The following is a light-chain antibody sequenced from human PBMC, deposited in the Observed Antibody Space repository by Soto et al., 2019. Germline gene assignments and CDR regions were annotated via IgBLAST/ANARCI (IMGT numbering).Light chain of an antibody. CDR1: QRISSW. V-gene: IGKV1-5*03. J-gene: IGKJ1*01. Sequence: DIQMTQSPSTLSACVGDRVTITCRASQRISSWLAWYQQKPGKAPKLLIYKASSLESGVPSRFSGSGSGTEFILTISSLQPDDFATYYCQQYNSYSWTFGQGIKVEFK. CDR3: QQYNSYSWT. CDR2: KAS.